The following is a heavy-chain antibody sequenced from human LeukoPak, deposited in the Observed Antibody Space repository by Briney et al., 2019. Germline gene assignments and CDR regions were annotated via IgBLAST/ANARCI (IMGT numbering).Heavy chain of an antibody. D-gene: IGHD3-16*02. CDR1: GGTFSSYA. J-gene: IGHJ4*02. Sequence: ASVKVSCKASGGTFSSYAISWVRQAPGQGLEWMGGIIPIFGTANCAQKFQGRVTITADESTSTAYMELSSQRSEDTAVYYCARSDYDYVWGSYRHIDYWGQGTLVTVSS. CDR2: IIPIFGTA. V-gene: IGHV1-69*01. CDR3: ARSDYDYVWGSYRHIDY.